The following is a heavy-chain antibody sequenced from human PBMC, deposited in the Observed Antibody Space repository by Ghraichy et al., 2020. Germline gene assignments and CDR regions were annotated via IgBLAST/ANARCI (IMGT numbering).Heavy chain of an antibody. CDR3: ARGWASGSNWYFV. V-gene: IGHV3-74*01. J-gene: IGHJ6*04. CDR1: GFTFSSYW. D-gene: IGHD6-13*01. Sequence: LSLTCAASGFTFSSYWMHWVRQAPGKGLLWVSRIKNDGTSPTYADSVKGRFTISRDNAKNTLYLQMNSLGVEDTAVYYCARGWASGSNWYFVWGKGTTVTVSS. CDR2: IKNDGTSP.